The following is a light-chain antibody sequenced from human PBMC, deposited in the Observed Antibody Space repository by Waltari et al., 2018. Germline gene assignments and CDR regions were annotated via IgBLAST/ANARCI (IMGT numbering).Light chain of an antibody. CDR1: SSDIRGYDY. V-gene: IGLV2-14*03. Sequence: QSDLTQPASVSGSPGQSITISCTGTSSDIRGYDYVSWYQQHPGKAPKLMIYDIIKRPSGVSDRFSGSKSGNTASLTISGLQAEDEADYYCSSYAPSSTVFGGGTKLTVL. CDR2: DII. CDR3: SSYAPSSTV. J-gene: IGLJ2*01.